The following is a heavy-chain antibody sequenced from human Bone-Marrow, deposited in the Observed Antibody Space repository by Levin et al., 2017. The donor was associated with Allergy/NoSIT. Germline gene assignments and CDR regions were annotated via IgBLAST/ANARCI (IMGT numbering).Heavy chain of an antibody. CDR1: GFTFSSYW. Sequence: GGSLRLSCAASGFTFSSYWMHWVRQAPGKGLVWVSRINSDGSSTSYADSVKGRFTISRDNAKNTLYLQMNSLRAEDTAVYYCARGEGIVVVPAASGVDTAMAGPFDYWGQGTLVTVSS. CDR2: INSDGSST. J-gene: IGHJ4*02. V-gene: IGHV3-74*01. D-gene: IGHD2-2*01. CDR3: ARGEGIVVVPAASGVDTAMAGPFDY.